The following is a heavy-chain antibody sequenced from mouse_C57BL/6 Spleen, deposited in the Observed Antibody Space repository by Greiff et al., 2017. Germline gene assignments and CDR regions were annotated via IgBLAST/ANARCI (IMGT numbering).Heavy chain of an antibody. D-gene: IGHD5-1*01. Sequence: EVNVVESGGGLVQPGGSLSLSCEASGFTFTDYYMSWVRQPPGKALEWLGFIRNKANGYTTEYSASVKGRFTISRDNSQTILYLNMNSLRAEDSASYYCARYSTYSYWYFDVWGTGTTVTVSS. V-gene: IGHV7-3*01. J-gene: IGHJ1*03. CDR1: GFTFTDYY. CDR2: IRNKANGYTT. CDR3: ARYSTYSYWYFDV.